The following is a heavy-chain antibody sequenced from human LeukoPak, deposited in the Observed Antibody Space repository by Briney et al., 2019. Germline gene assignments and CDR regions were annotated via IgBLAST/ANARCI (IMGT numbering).Heavy chain of an antibody. J-gene: IGHJ4*02. CDR2: ISHDGRKK. V-gene: IGHV3-30-3*02. CDR1: GFSYSNFA. Sequence: GGSLRLFCVDSGFSYSNFAIHWVRRAPGKGLEGGAGISHDGRKKYADSAKGRFTISRDNSKNSLYLEMNSLKTEDTALYYCAKPRHSLTRGIIGGPFEYWGQGTLVTVSS. D-gene: IGHD3-9*01. CDR3: AKPRHSLTRGIIGGPFEY.